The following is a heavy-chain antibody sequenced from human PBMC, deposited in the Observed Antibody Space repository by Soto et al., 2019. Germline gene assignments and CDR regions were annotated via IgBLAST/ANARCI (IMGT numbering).Heavy chain of an antibody. CDR2: INVGNGNT. D-gene: IGHD2-15*01. V-gene: IGHV1-3*01. J-gene: IGHJ4*02. CDR1: GYTFTDYA. CDR3: AREGAHYTPLDH. Sequence: ASVKCSCKASGYTFTDYAIHWVRQAPGQGLEWMGWINVGNGNTGYSRKFQGRVTNARDMSASTAYIEVTSLTSEDTAIYYCAREGAHYTPLDHWGQGTLVTAPQ.